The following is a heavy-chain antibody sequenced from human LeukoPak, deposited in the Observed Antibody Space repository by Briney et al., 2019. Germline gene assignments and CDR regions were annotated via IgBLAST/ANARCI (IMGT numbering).Heavy chain of an antibody. CDR1: GFTFSSYS. V-gene: IGHV3-21*01. J-gene: IGHJ4*02. D-gene: IGHD1-26*01. CDR3: ARDLVGAPDY. CDR2: ISSSSSYI. Sequence: PGGSLRLSCAASGFTFSSYSMNWVRQAPGKGLEWVSSISSSSSYIHYADSVKGRFTISRDNAKNSLYLQMNSLRVEDTAVYYCARDLVGAPDYWDQGTLVTVSS.